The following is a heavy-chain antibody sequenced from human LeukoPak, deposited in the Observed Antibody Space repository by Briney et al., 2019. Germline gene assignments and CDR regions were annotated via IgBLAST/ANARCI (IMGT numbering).Heavy chain of an antibody. V-gene: IGHV4-4*07. Sequence: SETLSLTXTVSGGSIRSYYWSWIRQPAGKGLEWIGRIYTSGSTNYNPSLKSRVTMSVDTSKNQFSLKLSSVTAADTAVYYYARDTSMTYYDFWSGYQAGGFDYWGQGTLVTVSS. CDR1: GGSIRSYY. J-gene: IGHJ4*02. D-gene: IGHD3-3*01. CDR3: ARDTSMTYYDFWSGYQAGGFDY. CDR2: IYTSGST.